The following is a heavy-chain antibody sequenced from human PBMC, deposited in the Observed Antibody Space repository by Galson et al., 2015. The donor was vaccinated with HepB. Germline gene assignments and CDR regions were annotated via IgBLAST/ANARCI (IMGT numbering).Heavy chain of an antibody. V-gene: IGHV1-2*06. D-gene: IGHD3-10*01. CDR2: INPNNGGT. CDR3: ARDTGGYYNSGRDPDY. Sequence: SVKVSCKASGYTFTGYYMHWVRQAPGQGLEWMGRINPNNGGTSYAQKFQGRVTMTRDTSITTAYMELSRLRSDDTAVYYCARDTGGYYNSGRDPDYWGQGTLVTVSS. J-gene: IGHJ4*02. CDR1: GYTFTGYY.